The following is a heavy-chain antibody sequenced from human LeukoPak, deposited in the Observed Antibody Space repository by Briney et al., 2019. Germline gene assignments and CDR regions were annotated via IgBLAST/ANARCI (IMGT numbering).Heavy chain of an antibody. D-gene: IGHD1-14*01. J-gene: IGHJ6*03. Sequence: SETLSLTCTVSGRSISSGSYYWRWLPQPPGKGLEGIGRIYSSGSTNYNPSLKSRITISVHTSKHPFSLTQSSVTAADTAVYYCARASYRSPPYYYYYYMDLWGKGTTVTISS. CDR1: GRSISSGSYY. V-gene: IGHV4-61*02. CDR3: ARASYRSPPYYYYYYMDL. CDR2: IYSSGST.